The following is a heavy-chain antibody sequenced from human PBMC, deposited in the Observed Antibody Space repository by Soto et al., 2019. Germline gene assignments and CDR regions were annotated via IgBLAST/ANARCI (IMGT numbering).Heavy chain of an antibody. CDR1: GGTFSSYA. CDR2: IIPIFGTA. J-gene: IGHJ6*02. D-gene: IGHD2-15*01. Sequence: QVQLVQSGAEVKKPGSSVKVSCKASGGTFSSYAISWVRQAPGQGLEWMGGIIPIFGTANYAQKFQGRVTITADXXTXTGXMELSSLRSEDTAVYYCARGNIVVVVAAPHYGMDVWGQGTTVTVSS. V-gene: IGHV1-69*12. CDR3: ARGNIVVVVAAPHYGMDV.